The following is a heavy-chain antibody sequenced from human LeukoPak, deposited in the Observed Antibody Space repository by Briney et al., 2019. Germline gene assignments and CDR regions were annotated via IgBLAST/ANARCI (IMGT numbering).Heavy chain of an antibody. D-gene: IGHD6-19*01. Sequence: PSETLSLTCTVSGGSVSSGSYYWSWIRQPPGKGLEWIGYIYYSGSTNYNPSLKSRVTISVDTSKNQFSLKLSSVTAADTAVYYCAREAVLYSSDSGVTENWFDPWGQGTLVTVSS. V-gene: IGHV4-61*01. CDR3: AREAVLYSSDSGVTENWFDP. CDR2: IYYSGST. J-gene: IGHJ5*02. CDR1: GGSVSSGSYY.